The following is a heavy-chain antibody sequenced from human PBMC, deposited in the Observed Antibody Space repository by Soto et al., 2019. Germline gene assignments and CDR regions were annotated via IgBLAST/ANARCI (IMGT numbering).Heavy chain of an antibody. CDR3: ARGSVIGIVYALDTSPNYYAMDV. D-gene: IGHD2-8*01. CDR2: IIPIFGTA. V-gene: IGHV1-69*13. Sequence: SVKVSCKASGGTFSSYAISWVRQAPGQGLEWMGGIIPIFGTANYAQKFQGRVTITADESTSTAYMELSSLRSEDTAVYYCARGSVIGIVYALDTSPNYYAMDVWGQGTTVTVSS. CDR1: GGTFSSYA. J-gene: IGHJ6*02.